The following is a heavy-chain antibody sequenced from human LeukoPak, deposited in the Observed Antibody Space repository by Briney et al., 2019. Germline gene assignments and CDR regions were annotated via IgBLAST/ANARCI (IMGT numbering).Heavy chain of an antibody. CDR2: IRSKANSYAT. CDR1: GFTFSGSA. CDR3: TVGATDY. Sequence: PGGSLKLSCAASGFTFSGSAMPWVRQASGKGLEWVGRIRSKANSYATAYAASVKGRFTISRDDSKNTGYLQMNSLKTEDTAVYYCTVGATDYWGQGTLVTVSS. V-gene: IGHV3-73*01. D-gene: IGHD1-26*01. J-gene: IGHJ4*02.